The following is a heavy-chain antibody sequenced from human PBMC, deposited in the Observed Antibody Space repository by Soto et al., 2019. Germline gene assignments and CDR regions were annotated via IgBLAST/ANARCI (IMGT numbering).Heavy chain of an antibody. CDR1: GGSFSGYY. J-gene: IGHJ5*02. CDR3: ARGGGDHRYSSSWYVPFRRWFDP. V-gene: IGHV4-34*01. CDR2: INHSGST. D-gene: IGHD6-13*01. Sequence: PSETLSLTCAVYGGSFSGYYWSWIRQPPGKGLEWIGEINHSGSTNYNPSLKSRVTISVDTSKNQFSLKLSSVTAADTAVYYCARGGGDHRYSSSWYVPFRRWFDPWGQGTLVTVSS.